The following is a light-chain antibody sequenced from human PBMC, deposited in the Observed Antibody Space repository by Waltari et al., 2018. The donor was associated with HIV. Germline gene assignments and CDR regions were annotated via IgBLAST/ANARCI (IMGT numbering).Light chain of an antibody. CDR2: GDN. J-gene: IGLJ2*01. CDR3: QSYDSSLV. CDR1: SSNIGAGSD. V-gene: IGLV1-40*01. Sequence: QSVLTQPPSVSGAPGQRLTISCTGSSSNIGAGSDVHWSQQIAGAAPKLLIYGDNNRPSGVPDRFSGSKSGTSASLAITGLQAEDAADYYCQSYDSSLVFGGGTKLTV.